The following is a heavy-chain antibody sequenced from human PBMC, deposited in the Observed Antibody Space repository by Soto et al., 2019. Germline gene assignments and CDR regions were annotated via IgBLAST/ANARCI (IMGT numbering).Heavy chain of an antibody. Sequence: GASVKVSCKASGYTFTGYYMHWVRQAPGQGLEWMGWINPNSGGTNYAQKFQGRVTMTRDTSISTAYMELSRLRSDDTAVYYCARVEVNTIAAAGRGAFYYYGMDVWGQGTTVTVSS. CDR1: GYTFTGYY. CDR2: INPNSGGT. CDR3: ARVEVNTIAAAGRGAFYYYGMDV. V-gene: IGHV1-2*02. J-gene: IGHJ6*02. D-gene: IGHD6-13*01.